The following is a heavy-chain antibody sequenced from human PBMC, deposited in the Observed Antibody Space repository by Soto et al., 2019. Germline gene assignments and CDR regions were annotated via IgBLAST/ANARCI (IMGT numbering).Heavy chain of an antibody. CDR2: IIPIFGTT. Sequence: QVQLVQSGAEVKKPGSSVKVSCKASGGTFSSYAINWVRQAPGQGLEWMGGIIPIFGTTNYAQKFQGRVTITADESTSTAYMELSSLRSEDMAVYYCARDREEVGDAFDIWGQGTMVTVSS. CDR1: GGTFSSYA. CDR3: ARDREEVGDAFDI. D-gene: IGHD2-2*01. V-gene: IGHV1-69*12. J-gene: IGHJ3*02.